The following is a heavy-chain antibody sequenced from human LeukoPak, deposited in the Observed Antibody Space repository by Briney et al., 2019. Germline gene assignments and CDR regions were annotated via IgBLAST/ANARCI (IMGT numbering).Heavy chain of an antibody. J-gene: IGHJ4*02. CDR1: GGSISSSGYY. V-gene: IGHV4-39*02. Sequence: KTSETLSLTCTVSGGSISSSGYYWGWIRQPPGKGLEWVGSVYYTGSTFYNPSLKSRVTTSVDTSKNHFSLNLSSATAADTAVYYCARSPIAMVRGVISPFDYWGQGTLVTVSS. CDR3: ARSPIAMVRGVISPFDY. D-gene: IGHD3-10*01. CDR2: VYYTGST.